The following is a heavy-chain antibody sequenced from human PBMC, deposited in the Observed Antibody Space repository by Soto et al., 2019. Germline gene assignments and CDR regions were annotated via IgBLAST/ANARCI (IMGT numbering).Heavy chain of an antibody. Sequence: GGSLRLSCTASGFIFGDYALSWVRQAPGKGLEWVGFIRRKAHGGTTEYAASVKGRFIISRDDSQNIAYLQMNSLKTEDTAVYYCSRYYYASGYNWFDPWGQGTLVTVSS. D-gene: IGHD3-10*01. CDR1: GFIFGDYA. CDR3: SRYYYASGYNWFDP. V-gene: IGHV3-49*04. CDR2: IRRKAHGGTT. J-gene: IGHJ5*02.